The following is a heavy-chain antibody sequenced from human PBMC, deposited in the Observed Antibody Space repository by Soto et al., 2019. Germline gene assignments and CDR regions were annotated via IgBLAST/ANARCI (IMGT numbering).Heavy chain of an antibody. J-gene: IGHJ6*02. CDR1: GFTFSRSA. CDR2: ISYDGNIK. CDR3: ANDRHSGYYFGTYYYNGADV. V-gene: IGHV3-30*18. D-gene: IGHD5-12*01. Sequence: QVQLVESGGGVVQPGRSLRLSCAASGFTFSRSAMHWVRQDPGKGLEWVAVISYDGNIKYYADSVKGRFTIARDNSENTMYLQMCGLTPEDSAVYYCANDRHSGYYFGTYYYNGADVWGQGTTVILSS.